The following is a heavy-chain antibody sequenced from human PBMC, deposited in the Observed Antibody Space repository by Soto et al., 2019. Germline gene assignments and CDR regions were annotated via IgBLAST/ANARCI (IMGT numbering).Heavy chain of an antibody. D-gene: IGHD1-26*01. CDR2: IYFSGNT. J-gene: IGHJ3*02. CDR1: DASITNSTFY. CDR3: ARHPLHRVGASISAFDI. V-gene: IGHV4-39*01. Sequence: SETLSLTCTVSDASITNSTFYWGWIRQSPGKGLEWIGSIYFSGNTYYNPSLKSRVTISVDTSKNQFSLNLNSVTAADTAVYYCARHPLHRVGASISAFDIWGQGTVVT.